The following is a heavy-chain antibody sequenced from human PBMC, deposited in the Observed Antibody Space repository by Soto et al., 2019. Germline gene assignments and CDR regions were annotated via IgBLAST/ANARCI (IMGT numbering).Heavy chain of an antibody. V-gene: IGHV3-73*01. D-gene: IGHD3-22*01. J-gene: IGHJ3*02. Sequence: PGGSLRLSCAASGFTFSGSAIHWVRQASGKGLEWVGRIRSKSSSYATAFAASVKGRFIISRDDSKNTAYLQMNSLKTEDTAVYYCTRYDSSGYLAFDIWGQGTMVTVSS. CDR3: TRYDSSGYLAFDI. CDR2: IRSKSSSYAT. CDR1: GFTFSGSA.